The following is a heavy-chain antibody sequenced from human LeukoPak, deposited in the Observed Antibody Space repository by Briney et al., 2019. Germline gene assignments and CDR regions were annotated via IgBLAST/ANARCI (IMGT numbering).Heavy chain of an antibody. CDR1: GGSISSSSYY. D-gene: IGHD3-10*01. Sequence: SETLSLTCTVSGGSISSSSYYWGWIRQPPGKGLEWIGGIYYSGSTYYNPSLKSRVTISVDTSKNQFSLKLSSVTAADTAVYYCARRGWFGELFYWIWFDPWGQGTLVTVSS. CDR3: ARRGWFGELFYWIWFDP. CDR2: IYYSGST. J-gene: IGHJ5*02. V-gene: IGHV4-39*01.